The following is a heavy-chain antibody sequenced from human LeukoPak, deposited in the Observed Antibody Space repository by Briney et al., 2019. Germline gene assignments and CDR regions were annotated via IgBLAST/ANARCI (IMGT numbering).Heavy chain of an antibody. V-gene: IGHV1-46*01. CDR2: INLSGGST. CDR3: ARDYVDDIPMIKDY. Sequence: ASVKVSCKASGYTFTSYHMHWVRQAPGQGLEWMGKINLSGGSTTYAQKFQGRVTMTRDTSTSTVYMELSSLRSEGTAVYYCARDYVDDIPMIKDYWGQGTLDTVSS. CDR1: GYTFTSYH. D-gene: IGHD2-8*01. J-gene: IGHJ4*02.